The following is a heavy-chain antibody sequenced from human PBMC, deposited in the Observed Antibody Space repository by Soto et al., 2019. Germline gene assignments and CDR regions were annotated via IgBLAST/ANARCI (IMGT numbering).Heavy chain of an antibody. CDR1: GDSVSSNSAA. Sequence: QVQLQQSGPGLVKPSQTLSLTCAISGDSVSSNSAAWNWIRQSPSRALEWLGRTYYRSTWYNEYAVTVKSRITINPDTSKNQCSLQLMSVTPEDTAVYYCARDERDGSTYYYYGMDVWGQGSTVTGSS. J-gene: IGHJ6*02. D-gene: IGHD2-2*03. CDR2: TYYRSTWYN. V-gene: IGHV6-1*01. CDR3: ARDERDGSTYYYYGMDV.